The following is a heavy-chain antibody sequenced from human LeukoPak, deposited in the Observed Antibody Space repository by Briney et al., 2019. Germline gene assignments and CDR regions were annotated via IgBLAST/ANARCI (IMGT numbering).Heavy chain of an antibody. V-gene: IGHV4-38-2*02. CDR3: ARAFDH. Sequence: SETLSLTCTVSGYSISSGYYWGWIRQPPGKGLEWIGSIYHSGSTYYNPSLKSRVTISVDTSKNQFSLKLSSVTAADTAVYYCARAFDHWGQGTLVTVSS. CDR2: IYHSGST. CDR1: GYSISSGYY. J-gene: IGHJ4*02.